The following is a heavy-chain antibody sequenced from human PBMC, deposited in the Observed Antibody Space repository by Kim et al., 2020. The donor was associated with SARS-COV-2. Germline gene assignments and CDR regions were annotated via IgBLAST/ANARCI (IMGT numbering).Heavy chain of an antibody. CDR3: ARVKFPLVGYYYGMDV. D-gene: IGHD2-8*02. J-gene: IGHJ6*02. V-gene: IGHV4-34*01. CDR2: IDDGGST. Sequence: SETLSLTCAVYGGSFSGYYWTWIRQPQGQGLEWIGEIDDGGSTKYNPSLKSRVTISVDTSKNQFSLTLTSVAASDTAVYYCARVKFPLVGYYYGMDVWGQGTPVTVSS. CDR1: GGSFSGYY.